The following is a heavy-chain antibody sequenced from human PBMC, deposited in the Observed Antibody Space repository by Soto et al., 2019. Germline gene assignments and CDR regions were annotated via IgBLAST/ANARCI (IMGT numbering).Heavy chain of an antibody. J-gene: IGHJ6*02. Sequence: QVQLVQSGAEVKKPGSSVKVSCKASGGTFSSYAISWVRQAPGQGLEWMGGIIPIFGTANYAQKFQGGVTITADKSTSTAYMELSSLRSEDTAVYYCARRGTTTVTTRPYYYGMDVWGQGTTVTVSS. CDR2: IIPIFGTA. D-gene: IGHD4-17*01. V-gene: IGHV1-69*06. CDR1: GGTFSSYA. CDR3: ARRGTTTVTTRPYYYGMDV.